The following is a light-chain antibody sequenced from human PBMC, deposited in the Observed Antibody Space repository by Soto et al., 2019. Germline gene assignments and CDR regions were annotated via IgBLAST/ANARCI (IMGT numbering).Light chain of an antibody. Sequence: DVVMTQSPLSLPVTLGQPASISCRSSQSLVYSDGNTFLNWFQQRPGQSPRRLIYKVSNRDSGVPDRFSGSGSGTDFTLKISRVEAGDVGVYYCMQCTHWPPTFGQGTKVEIK. V-gene: IGKV2-30*01. CDR1: QSLVYSDGNTF. CDR2: KVS. J-gene: IGKJ1*01. CDR3: MQCTHWPPT.